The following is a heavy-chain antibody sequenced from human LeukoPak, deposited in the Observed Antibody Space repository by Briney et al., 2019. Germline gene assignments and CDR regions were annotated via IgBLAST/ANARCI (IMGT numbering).Heavy chain of an antibody. CDR3: ASFRGYSGYDDDY. J-gene: IGHJ4*02. CDR2: IDPSDSYT. D-gene: IGHD5-12*01. Sequence: GESLRISCKGSGYSFTSYWISWVRQMPGKGLEWRGRIDPSDSYTNYSPSFQGHVTISADKSISTAYLQWSSLKASDTAMYYCASFRGYSGYDDDYWGQGTLVTVSS. V-gene: IGHV5-10-1*01. CDR1: GYSFTSYW.